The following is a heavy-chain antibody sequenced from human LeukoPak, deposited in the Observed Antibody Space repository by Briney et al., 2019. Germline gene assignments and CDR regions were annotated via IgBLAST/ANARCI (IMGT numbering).Heavy chain of an antibody. CDR3: ASSGWYGERYYFDY. CDR1: GGSISSYS. CDR2: IYYSGST. D-gene: IGHD6-19*01. V-gene: IGHV4-59*01. J-gene: IGHJ4*02. Sequence: SETLSLTCTVSGGSISSYSWSWIREPPGKGPWWIGYIYYSGSTNYKPSLKSRVTISVDTSKNQFSLKLSSVTAADTAVYYCASSGWYGERYYFDYWGQGTLVTVSS.